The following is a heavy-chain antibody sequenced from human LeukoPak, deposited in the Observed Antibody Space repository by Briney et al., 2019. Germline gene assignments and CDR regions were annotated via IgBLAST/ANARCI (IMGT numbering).Heavy chain of an antibody. CDR3: ARADYGDHYFDY. Sequence: GGSLRLSCAASGFTFSSYAMHWVRQAPGKGLEWVAVISYDGSSKYYADSVKGRFTISRDNSKNTLYLQMNSLRAEDTAVYYCARADYGDHYFDYWGQGTLVTVSS. CDR1: GFTFSSYA. CDR2: ISYDGSSK. V-gene: IGHV3-30-3*01. D-gene: IGHD4-17*01. J-gene: IGHJ4*02.